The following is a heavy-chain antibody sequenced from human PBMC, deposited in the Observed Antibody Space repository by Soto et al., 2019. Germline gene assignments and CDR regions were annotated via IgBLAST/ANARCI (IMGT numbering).Heavy chain of an antibody. CDR2: IIPMFGTA. J-gene: IGHJ4*02. D-gene: IGHD5-18*01. CDR1: GGTFSTYA. CDR3: ASGIQLWLRRINNGYSG. V-gene: IGHV1-69*12. Sequence: QVQLVQSGAEVKKPESSVKVSCKAPGGTFSTYAISWVRQAPGQGLEWMGGIIPMFGTANYAHRFQDRVTITADESTNTVYLELRSLRSEDTAVYFCASGIQLWLRRINNGYSGWGQGTLVNVSS.